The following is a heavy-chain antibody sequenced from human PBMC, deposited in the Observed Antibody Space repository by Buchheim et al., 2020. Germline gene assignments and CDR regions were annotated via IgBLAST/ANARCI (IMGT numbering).Heavy chain of an antibody. Sequence: QVQLVESGGGLVKPGGSLRLSCAASGFTFSDYYMSWIRQAPGKGLEWVSYISSSSSYTNYADSVKGQFTISRDNAKNSMYLQMNSLRAEDTAVYYCARTRTDFDSSGYPIYYFDYWGQGTL. CDR2: ISSSSSYT. V-gene: IGHV3-11*06. CDR3: ARTRTDFDSSGYPIYYFDY. J-gene: IGHJ4*02. D-gene: IGHD3-22*01. CDR1: GFTFSDYY.